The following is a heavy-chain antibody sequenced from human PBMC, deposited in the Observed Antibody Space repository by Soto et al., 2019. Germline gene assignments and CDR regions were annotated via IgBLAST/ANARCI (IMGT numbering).Heavy chain of an antibody. Sequence: SQTLSLPCAISGDSVSSNSAAWNWIRQSPSRGLEWLGRTYYRSKWYNDYAVSVKSRITINPDTSKNQFSLQLNSVTPEDTAVYYCARDRMTTVTAGYYYGMDVWGQGTTVTVSS. CDR3: ARDRMTTVTAGYYYGMDV. CDR1: GDSVSSNSAA. J-gene: IGHJ6*02. CDR2: TYYRSKWYN. D-gene: IGHD4-4*01. V-gene: IGHV6-1*01.